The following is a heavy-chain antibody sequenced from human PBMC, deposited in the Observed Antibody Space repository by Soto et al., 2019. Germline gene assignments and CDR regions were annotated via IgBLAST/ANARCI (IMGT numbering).Heavy chain of an antibody. CDR2: ISSSSSYT. D-gene: IGHD6-13*01. Sequence: PGGSLRLSCAASGLTFSDYYMSWIRQAPGKGLEWVSYISSSSSYTNYADSVKGRFTISRDNAKNSLYLQMNSLRAEDTAVYYCARAGDGSSWYQLVFDYWGQGTLVTVSS. CDR1: GLTFSDYY. CDR3: ARAGDGSSWYQLVFDY. V-gene: IGHV3-11*06. J-gene: IGHJ4*02.